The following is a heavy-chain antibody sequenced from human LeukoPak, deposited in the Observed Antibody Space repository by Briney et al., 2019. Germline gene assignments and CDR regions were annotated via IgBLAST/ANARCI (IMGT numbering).Heavy chain of an antibody. V-gene: IGHV1-46*01. J-gene: IGHJ4*02. CDR2: INPSGGST. CDR1: GYTFTSYY. Sequence: GASVKVSCKASGYTFTSYYMHWVRQAPGQGLEWMGIINPSGGSTSYAQKFQGRVTMTRDTSTSTVYMELSSLRSEDTAVYYCARAGGYSGCDSYYFDYWGQGTLVTVSS. CDR3: ARAGGYSGCDSYYFDY. D-gene: IGHD5-12*01.